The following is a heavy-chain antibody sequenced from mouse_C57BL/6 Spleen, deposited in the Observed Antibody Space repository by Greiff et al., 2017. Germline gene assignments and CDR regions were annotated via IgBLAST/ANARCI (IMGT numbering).Heavy chain of an antibody. CDR1: GYTFTSYW. CDR3: ARSLIYYDSLDAMDY. V-gene: IGHV1-55*01. Sequence: QVQLQQPGAELVKPGASVKMSCKASGYTFTSYWITWVKQRPGQGLEWIGDIYPGSGSTNYNEKFKSKATLTVDTSSSTAYMQLSSLTSEDSAVYYCARSLIYYDSLDAMDYWGQGTSVTVSS. CDR2: IYPGSGST. J-gene: IGHJ4*01. D-gene: IGHD2-4*01.